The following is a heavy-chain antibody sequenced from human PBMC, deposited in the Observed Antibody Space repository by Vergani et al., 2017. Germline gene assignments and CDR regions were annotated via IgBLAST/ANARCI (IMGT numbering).Heavy chain of an antibody. CDR3: ARESSYDDILTGLAFDV. CDR1: GGTFSISA. V-gene: IGHV1-69*13. Sequence: QVQLVQSGAEVKKPGSSVKVSCKASGGTFSISAISWVRQAPGQGLEWLGRLVPIFGTANYAQRFQGRVTITADESTSTAYMELSSLRSEDTAVYYCARESSYDDILTGLAFDVWGQGTMVTVSA. CDR2: LVPIFGTA. J-gene: IGHJ3*01. D-gene: IGHD3-9*01.